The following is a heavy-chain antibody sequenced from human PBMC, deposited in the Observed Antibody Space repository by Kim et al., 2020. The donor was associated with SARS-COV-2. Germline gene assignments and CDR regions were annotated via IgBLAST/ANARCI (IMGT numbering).Heavy chain of an antibody. D-gene: IGHD1-26*01. J-gene: IGHJ4*02. CDR3: ARALWELPPSYFDY. V-gene: IGHV1-69*01. Sequence: RKVQGRVTITAEESTGTAYMGLSSLRSEDAAVYYCARALWELPPSYFDYWGQGTLVTVSS.